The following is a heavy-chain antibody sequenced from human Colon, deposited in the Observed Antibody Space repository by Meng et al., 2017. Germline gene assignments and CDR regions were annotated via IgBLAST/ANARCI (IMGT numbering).Heavy chain of an antibody. Sequence: GESLKISCAASGFTFSNYWMSWVRQAPGKGLEWVANMKEDGGEIYYVDSVKGRFPISRDNAKNSLYLQMNSLRAEDTAVYYCARDDDGSGHWRFYFDYWGQGTLVTVSS. J-gene: IGHJ4*02. V-gene: IGHV3-7*01. CDR1: GFTFSNYW. CDR3: ARDDDGSGHWRFYFDY. CDR2: MKEDGGEI. D-gene: IGHD3-22*01.